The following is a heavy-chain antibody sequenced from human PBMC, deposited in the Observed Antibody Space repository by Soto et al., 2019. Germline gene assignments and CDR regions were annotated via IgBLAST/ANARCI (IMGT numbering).Heavy chain of an antibody. D-gene: IGHD3-10*01. CDR2: ISGSGGST. Sequence: GGSLRLSCAASGFTFSSYAMSWVRQAPGKGLEWVSAISGSGGSTYYADSVKGRFTISRDNSKNTLYLQMNSLRAEDTAVYYCAKDPGGSGSYYDPHYYYYGMDVWGQGTTVTVSS. V-gene: IGHV3-23*01. CDR1: GFTFSSYA. CDR3: AKDPGGSGSYYDPHYYYYGMDV. J-gene: IGHJ6*02.